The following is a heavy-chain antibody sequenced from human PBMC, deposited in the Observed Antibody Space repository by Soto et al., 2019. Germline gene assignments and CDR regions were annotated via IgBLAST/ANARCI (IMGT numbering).Heavy chain of an antibody. CDR1: GYTFTSYA. Sequence: QVQLVQSGAEAKKPGASVKVSCKASGYTFTSYAMHWVRQAPGQRLEWMGWANAGNGNTKYSQKFQGRVTITRDTRASTAYMHLSGVRSEDTAVYYFARGYSGGWADDSFDSWGPGTMVTVSS. CDR3: ARGYSGGWADDSFDS. J-gene: IGHJ3*02. V-gene: IGHV1-3*01. CDR2: ANAGNGNT. D-gene: IGHD6-25*01.